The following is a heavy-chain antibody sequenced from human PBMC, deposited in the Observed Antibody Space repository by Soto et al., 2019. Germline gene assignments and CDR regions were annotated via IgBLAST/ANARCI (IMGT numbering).Heavy chain of an antibody. Sequence: ASVKVSCKVSGYTLTELSMHWVRQAPGKGLEWMGGFDPEDGETIYAQKFQGRVTMTEDTSTDTAYMELSSLRSEDTAVYYCATVTRLGTHLPLYYFDYWGQGTLVTVSS. V-gene: IGHV1-24*01. CDR3: ATVTRLGTHLPLYYFDY. CDR2: FDPEDGET. CDR1: GYTLTELS. J-gene: IGHJ4*02. D-gene: IGHD7-27*01.